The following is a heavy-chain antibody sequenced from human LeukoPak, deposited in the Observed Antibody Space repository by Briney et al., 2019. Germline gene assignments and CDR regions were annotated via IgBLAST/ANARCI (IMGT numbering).Heavy chain of an antibody. CDR2: ISAYNGNT. V-gene: IGHV1-18*01. CDR3: ARDDYYDSSGYAFDY. CDR1: RGTFSSYA. D-gene: IGHD3-22*01. J-gene: IGHJ4*02. Sequence: ASVKVSCKSSRGTFSSYAISWVRQAPGQGLEWMGWISAYNGNTNYAQKLQGRVTMTTDTSTSTAYMELRSLRSDDTAVYYCARDDYYDSSGYAFDYWGQGTLVTVSS.